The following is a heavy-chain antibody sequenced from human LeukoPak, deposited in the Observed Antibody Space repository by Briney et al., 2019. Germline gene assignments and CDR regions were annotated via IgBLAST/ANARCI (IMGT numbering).Heavy chain of an antibody. CDR3: ARDLKKQQLALEY. D-gene: IGHD6-13*01. V-gene: IGHV1-2*02. CDR2: INPNSGGT. Sequence: ASVKVSCKASGYTFTGYYMHWVRQAPGQGLEWMGWINPNSGGTNYAQKFQGRVTMTRDTSISTAYMELSRLRSDDTAVYYCARDLKKQQLALEYWGQGTLVTVSS. J-gene: IGHJ4*02. CDR1: GYTFTGYY.